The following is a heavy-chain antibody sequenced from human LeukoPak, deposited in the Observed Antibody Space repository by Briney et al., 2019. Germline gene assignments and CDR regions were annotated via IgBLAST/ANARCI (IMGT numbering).Heavy chain of an antibody. Sequence: SETLFLTCTASGGSISSYYWSWIRQPPGKGLEWIGYIYYSGSTNYNPSLKSRVTISVDTSNNQFSLKLSSVTAADSAVYYCASVFWGYFDHWGQGTLVTVSS. J-gene: IGHJ4*02. D-gene: IGHD3-16*01. CDR3: ASVFWGYFDH. CDR1: GGSISSYY. V-gene: IGHV4-59*01. CDR2: IYYSGST.